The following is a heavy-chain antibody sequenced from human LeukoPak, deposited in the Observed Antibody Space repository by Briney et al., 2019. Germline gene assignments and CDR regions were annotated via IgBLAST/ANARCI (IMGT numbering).Heavy chain of an antibody. V-gene: IGHV1-3*03. CDR2: INAGNGNT. CDR3: ARAGLLWFGEFGAFDI. J-gene: IGHJ3*02. Sequence: GASVKVSCKASGYTFTSYAMHWVRQAPGQRLEWMGWINAGNGNTKYSQEFQGRVTITRDTSASTAYMELSSLRSEDMAVYYCARAGLLWFGEFGAFDIWGQGTMVTVSS. D-gene: IGHD3-10*01. CDR1: GYTFTSYA.